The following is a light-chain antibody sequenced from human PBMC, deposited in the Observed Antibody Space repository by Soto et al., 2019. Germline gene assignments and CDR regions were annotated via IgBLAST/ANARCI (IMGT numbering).Light chain of an antibody. CDR1: QSGTKY. V-gene: IGKV3-11*01. J-gene: IGKJ4*01. Sequence: EVVLTQSPATLSLSPGERATLSCRASQSGTKYLAWYQQKPGQALRLLIYDVSKRATGIPARFSGSGSGTDFTLTISSLEPEDFAVYYCHQRSNWPLTFGGGTKLEIK. CDR2: DVS. CDR3: HQRSNWPLT.